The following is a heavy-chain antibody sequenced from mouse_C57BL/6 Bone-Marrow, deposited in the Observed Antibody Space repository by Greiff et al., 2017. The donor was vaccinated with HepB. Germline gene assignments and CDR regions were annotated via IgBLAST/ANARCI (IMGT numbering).Heavy chain of an antibody. CDR2: IYPGDGDT. Sequence: QVQLKESGPELVQPGASVKISCQTSGYAFSSSWMHWVRQRPGKGLEWIGRIYPGDGDTNYNGKFKGKATLTADKSSSTAYMQLSSLTSEDSAVYFCEGLRQGFAYWGQGTLVTVSA. CDR1: GYAFSSSW. V-gene: IGHV1-82*01. J-gene: IGHJ3*01. D-gene: IGHD2-12*01. CDR3: EGLRQGFAY.